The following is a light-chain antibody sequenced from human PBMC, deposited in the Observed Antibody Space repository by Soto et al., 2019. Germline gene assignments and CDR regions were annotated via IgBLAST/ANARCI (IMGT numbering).Light chain of an antibody. J-gene: IGKJ1*01. CDR3: QQYGSSGT. CDR2: GAS. CDR1: QSVSSY. V-gene: IGKV3-11*01. Sequence: ELVLTQSPATLSLSPGARATLSCRASQSVSSYLAWYQQQPGQAPRLLIYGASNRATGIPARFSGSGSGTDFPLTISSLDPEYFAVYYCQQYGSSGTFGQGTKVDIK.